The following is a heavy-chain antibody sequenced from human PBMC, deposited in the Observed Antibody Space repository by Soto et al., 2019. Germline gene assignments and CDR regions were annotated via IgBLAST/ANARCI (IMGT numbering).Heavy chain of an antibody. CDR3: AKTIVAASGYYFDH. D-gene: IGHD2-21*01. Sequence: QVQLVESGGGLVKPGGSLRLACAASGFSFGDSYMSWFRQAPGKGLEWLSYISGGSSYTNYADSVKGRFTISRDNAKRSLYLEMNSLRADDTAVYYCAKTIVAASGYYFDHWGQGNLVTVSS. CDR2: ISGGSSYT. V-gene: IGHV3-11*06. CDR1: GFSFGDSY. J-gene: IGHJ4*02.